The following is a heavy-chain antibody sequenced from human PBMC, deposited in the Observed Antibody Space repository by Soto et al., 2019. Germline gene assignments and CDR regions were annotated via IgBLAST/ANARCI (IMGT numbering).Heavy chain of an antibody. Sequence: EVQLLESGGGLVQPGGSLRLSCAASGFTFSSYAMSWVRKAPGTGLEWVSAISGSGGSTYYADSVKGRFTISRDNSKNTLYLQMNSLRAEDTAVYYCAKDRDWYYGSGSNYFDYWGQGTLVTVSS. CDR3: AKDRDWYYGSGSNYFDY. D-gene: IGHD3-10*01. V-gene: IGHV3-23*01. CDR2: ISGSGGST. J-gene: IGHJ4*02. CDR1: GFTFSSYA.